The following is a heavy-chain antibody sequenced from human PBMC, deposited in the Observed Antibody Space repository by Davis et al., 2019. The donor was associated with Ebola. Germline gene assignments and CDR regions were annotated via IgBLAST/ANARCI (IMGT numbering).Heavy chain of an antibody. D-gene: IGHD3-3*01. V-gene: IGHV4-59*01. CDR3: ARANDFWSGTNWFDP. J-gene: IGHJ5*02. CDR1: GGSISSYY. Sequence: GSLRLSCTVSGGSISSYYWSWIRQPPGKGLEWIGYIYYSGSTNYNPSLKSRVTISVDTSKNQFSLKLSSVTAADTAVYYCARANDFWSGTNWFDPWGQGTLVTVSS. CDR2: IYYSGST.